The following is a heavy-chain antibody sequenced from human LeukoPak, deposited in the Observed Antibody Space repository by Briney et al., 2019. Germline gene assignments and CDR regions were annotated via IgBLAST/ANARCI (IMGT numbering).Heavy chain of an antibody. V-gene: IGHV1-69*13. CDR3: ALIDPAPTYYYDSSGYQGLDY. CDR1: GGTFSSCA. CDR2: IIPIFGTA. D-gene: IGHD3-22*01. J-gene: IGHJ4*02. Sequence: ASVKVSCKASGGTFSSCAISWVRQAPGQGHEWMGGIIPIFGTANYAQKFQGRVTITADESTSTAYMELSSLRSEDTAVYYCALIDPAPTYYYDSSGYQGLDYWGQGTLVTVSS.